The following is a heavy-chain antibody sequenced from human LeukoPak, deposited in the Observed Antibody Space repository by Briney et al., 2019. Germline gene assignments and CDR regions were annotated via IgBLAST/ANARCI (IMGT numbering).Heavy chain of an antibody. CDR3: AKGGMGLRLGELSLWGDYFDY. V-gene: IGHV3-30*18. D-gene: IGHD3-16*02. CDR2: ISYDGSNK. CDR1: GFTFSSYG. J-gene: IGHJ4*02. Sequence: GGSLGLSCAASGFTFSSYGMHWVRQAPGQGLEWVAVISYDGSNKYYADSVKGRFTISRDNSKNTLYLQMNSLRAEDTAVYYCAKGGMGLRLGELSLWGDYFDYWGQGTLVTVSS.